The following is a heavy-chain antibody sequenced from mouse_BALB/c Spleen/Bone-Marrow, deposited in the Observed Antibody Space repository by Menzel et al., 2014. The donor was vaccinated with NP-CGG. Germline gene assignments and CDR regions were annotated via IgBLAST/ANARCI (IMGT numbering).Heavy chain of an antibody. Sequence: QVQLKESGSVLVRPGASVKLSCKASGYTFTNSWMHWAKQRPGQGLEWIGEIHPNSGNTNYNEKFEGKATLTVDTSSTTACVNLSSLTSEDSAVYYCARHHRYAYYFDYWGQGTALTVSS. D-gene: IGHD2-14*01. V-gene: IGHV1S130*01. CDR2: IHPNSGNT. J-gene: IGHJ2*01. CDR1: GYTFTNSW. CDR3: ARHHRYAYYFDY.